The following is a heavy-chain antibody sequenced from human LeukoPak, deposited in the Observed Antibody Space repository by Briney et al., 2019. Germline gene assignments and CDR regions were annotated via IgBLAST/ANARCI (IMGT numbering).Heavy chain of an antibody. D-gene: IGHD2-2*02. CDR1: GYSISSGYY. J-gene: IGHJ4*02. V-gene: IGHV4-38-2*01. Sequence: SETLSLTCAVSGYSISSGYYWGWIRQPPGKGLEWIGSIYHSGSTYYNPSLKSRVTISVDTSKNQFSLKLSSVTAADTAVHYCARATGYCSSTSCYNYFDYWGQGTLVTVSS. CDR3: ARATGYCSSTSCYNYFDY. CDR2: IYHSGST.